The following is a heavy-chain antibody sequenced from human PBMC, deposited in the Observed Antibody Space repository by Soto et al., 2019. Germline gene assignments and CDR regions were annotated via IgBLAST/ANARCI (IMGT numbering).Heavy chain of an antibody. D-gene: IGHD2-2*02. CDR3: TQSGCSSNSCYTSEYYYYYGMDV. CDR1: GFTFGDYA. Sequence: PGGSLRLSCTASGFTFGDYAMSWVRQAPGKGLEWVGFIRSKAYGGTTEYAASVKGRFTISRDDSKSIAYLQMNSLKTEDTAVYYCTQSGCSSNSCYTSEYYYYYGMDVWGQGTTVTVSS. CDR2: IRSKAYGGTT. J-gene: IGHJ6*02. V-gene: IGHV3-49*04.